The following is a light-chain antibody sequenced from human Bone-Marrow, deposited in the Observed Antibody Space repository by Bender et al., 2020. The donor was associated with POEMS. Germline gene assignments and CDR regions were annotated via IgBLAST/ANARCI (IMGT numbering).Light chain of an antibody. J-gene: IGLJ3*02. CDR2: EGT. CDR1: SRDVGSYNF. Sequence: QSALTQPASVSGSPGQSITISCTGTSRDVGSYNFVSWYQQHPGKAPKLMIYEGTERPSGVSNRFSGSKSDNTASLTISGLQAEDEADFYCCSYADNSVWVFGGGTKLTVL. CDR3: CSYADNSVWV. V-gene: IGLV2-23*01.